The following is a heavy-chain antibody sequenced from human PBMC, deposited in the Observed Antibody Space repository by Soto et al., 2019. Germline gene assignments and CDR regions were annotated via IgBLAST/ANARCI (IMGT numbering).Heavy chain of an antibody. CDR3: AKRLAFCSGGGCQY. CDR2: ISGSGGIT. D-gene: IGHD2-15*01. CDR1: GFTFSSYA. Sequence: GGSLRLSCAASGFTFSSYAMSWVRQAPGKGLEWVSGISGSGGITYYADSVKGRFTISRDNSKNTLCLQMNSLRAEDTALYYCAKRLAFCSGGGCQYWVQGTRVTVSS. J-gene: IGHJ4*02. V-gene: IGHV3-23*01.